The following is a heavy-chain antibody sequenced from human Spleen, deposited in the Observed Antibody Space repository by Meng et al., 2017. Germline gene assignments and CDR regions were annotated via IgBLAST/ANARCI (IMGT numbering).Heavy chain of an antibody. V-gene: IGHV4-34*01. CDR1: CGSFSDYL. CDR2: INNSGRH. CDR3: ARGPTTIAHDFDY. J-gene: IGHJ4*02. Sequence: QQSGPVRCKSCETLSCYFVVSCGSFSDYLCGWIRQPPGKRLEWIGEINNSGRHNYNPSSDSRATIPVDTSQNNCSLQLSSVPAADSAVYYCARGPTTIAHDFDYWGQGTLVTVSS. D-gene: IGHD4-11*01.